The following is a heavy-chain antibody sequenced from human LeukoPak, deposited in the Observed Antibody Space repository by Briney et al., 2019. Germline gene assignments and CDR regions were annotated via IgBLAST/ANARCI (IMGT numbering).Heavy chain of an antibody. CDR1: GYTFTGYY. V-gene: IGHV1-2*02. CDR2: INPNSGGT. J-gene: IGHJ5*02. CDR3: ARAPPTGGWFDP. Sequence: ASVKVSCKASGYTFTGYYMHWVRQAPGQGLEWMGWINPNSGGTNYAQKFQGRVTMTRDTSISTAYMELSRLRSDDTAVYYCARAPPTGGWFDPRGQGTLVTVSS. D-gene: IGHD3-10*01.